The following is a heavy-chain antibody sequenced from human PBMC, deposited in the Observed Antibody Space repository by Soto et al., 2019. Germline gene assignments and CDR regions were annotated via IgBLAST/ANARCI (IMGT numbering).Heavy chain of an antibody. CDR1: GGTCGSYG. CDR2: TSGSGCST. D-gene: IGHD3-22*01. V-gene: IGHV3-23*01. J-gene: IGHJ6*02. CDR3: ASPMYDSSGYCSRYYYYGLAV. Sequence: GGSLRLPWAAAGGTCGSYGGSWVRQAPGKGLERVSATSGSGCSTYYADSVKGRFTISRDNSKITLYLQMNGLRAEDTAVYYCASPMYDSSGYCSRYYYYGLAVWRQGTTVTASS.